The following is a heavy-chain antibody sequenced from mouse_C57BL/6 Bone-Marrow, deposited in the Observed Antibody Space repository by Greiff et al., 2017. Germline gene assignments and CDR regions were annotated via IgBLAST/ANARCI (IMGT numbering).Heavy chain of an antibody. V-gene: IGHV1-69*01. Sequence: VQLQQPGAELVMPGASVKLSCKASGYTFTSYWMHWVKQRPGQGLAWIGEIDPSDSYTNYNQKFKGKSTLTVDKSSSTAYMQLSSLTSEDSAVYDGARDDEGYDEGYAMDYWGQGTSVTVSS. CDR2: IDPSDSYT. CDR1: GYTFTSYW. CDR3: ARDDEGYDEGYAMDY. D-gene: IGHD2-2*01. J-gene: IGHJ4*01.